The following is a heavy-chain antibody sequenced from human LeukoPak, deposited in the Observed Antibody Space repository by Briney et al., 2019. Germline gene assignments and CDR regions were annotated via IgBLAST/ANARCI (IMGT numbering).Heavy chain of an antibody. CDR1: GGSFSGYY. D-gene: IGHD1-14*01. V-gene: IGHV4-34*01. CDR3: ARANRPPETYDY. J-gene: IGHJ4*02. CDR2: INHSGST. Sequence: SETLSLTCAVYGGSFSGYYWSWIRQPPGKGLEWIGEINHSGSTNYNPSLKSRVTISVDTSKNQFSLKLSSVTAADTAVYYCARANRPPETYDYWGQGTLVTVSS.